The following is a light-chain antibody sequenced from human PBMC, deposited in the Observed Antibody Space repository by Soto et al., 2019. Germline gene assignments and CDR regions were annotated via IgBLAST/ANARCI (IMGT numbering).Light chain of an antibody. CDR2: WAS. V-gene: IGKV4-1*01. CDR1: QSVLYRSNNNNY. J-gene: IGKJ2*01. CDR3: QQYYSSPYT. Sequence: DIVMTQSPDSLAVSLGERATINCKSSQSVLYRSNNNNYLAWYQQKPGQPPKLLFYWASTREFGVPDRFSGSGSGTDFTLTISGLQAEDVAVYYCQQYYSSPYTFGHGTKLEIK.